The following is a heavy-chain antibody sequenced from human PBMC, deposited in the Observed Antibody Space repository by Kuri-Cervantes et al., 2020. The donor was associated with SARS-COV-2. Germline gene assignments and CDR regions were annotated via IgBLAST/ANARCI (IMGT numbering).Heavy chain of an antibody. J-gene: IGHJ4*02. D-gene: IGHD3-10*01. CDR3: ARDLPPDGSGSGGEALGDY. V-gene: IGHV1-8*02. CDR2: MNPNSGNT. Sequence: GSVQVSCKASGGTFSSYAISWVRQAPGQGLEWMGWMNPNSGNTGYAQKFQGRVTMTRNTSISTAYMELSSLRSEDTAVYYCARDLPPDGSGSGGEALGDYWGQGTLVTVSS. CDR1: GGTFSSYA.